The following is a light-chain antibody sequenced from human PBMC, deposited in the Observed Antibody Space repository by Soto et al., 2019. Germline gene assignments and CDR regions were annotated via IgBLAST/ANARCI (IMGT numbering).Light chain of an antibody. Sequence: EIVLTQSPGTLSLSTRERATLSCRASQSVSNNYLAWYQQKPGQAPRLLIYEASNRATGIPARFSGSGSGTDFTLTISRLEPEDFAVYYCQQDGSSPRTFGQGAKVDIK. J-gene: IGKJ1*01. CDR2: EAS. V-gene: IGKV3-20*01. CDR3: QQDGSSPRT. CDR1: QSVSNNY.